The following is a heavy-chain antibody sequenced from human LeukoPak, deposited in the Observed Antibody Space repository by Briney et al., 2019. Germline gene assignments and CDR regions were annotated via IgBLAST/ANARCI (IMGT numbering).Heavy chain of an antibody. CDR3: ARGEVVPAAIGAFDI. J-gene: IGHJ3*02. V-gene: IGHV1-69*06. Sequence: SVKVSRKASGGTFSSYAISWVRQAPGQGLEWMGGIIPIFGTANYAQKFQGRVTITADKSTSTAYMELSSLRSEDTAVYYCARGEVVPAAIGAFDIWGQGTMITVPS. D-gene: IGHD2-2*01. CDR2: IIPIFGTA. CDR1: GGTFSSYA.